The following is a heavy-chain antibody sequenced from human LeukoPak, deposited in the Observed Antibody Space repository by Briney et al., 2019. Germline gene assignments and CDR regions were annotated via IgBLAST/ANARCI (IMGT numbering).Heavy chain of an antibody. Sequence: PGGSLRLSCAASGFTFSSYGMHWVRQAPGKGLEWVAVIWYDGSNKYYADSVKGRFTISRDNSKNTLYLQMNSLRAEDTAVYYCARDFTETEYFDYWGQGTLVTVSS. CDR1: GFTFSSYG. CDR3: ARDFTETEYFDY. V-gene: IGHV3-33*01. CDR2: IWYDGSNK. J-gene: IGHJ4*02. D-gene: IGHD6-6*01.